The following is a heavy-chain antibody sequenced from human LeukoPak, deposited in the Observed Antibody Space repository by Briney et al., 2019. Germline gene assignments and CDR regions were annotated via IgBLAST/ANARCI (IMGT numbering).Heavy chain of an antibody. Sequence: GGSLRLSCAASGFTFSSYWMHWARQAPGKGLVWASRIDGDGTTTNYADSVKGRFTISRDNAKNTLYLQINSLSAEDTAVYYCYVHHYYYYMDVWGKGTTVTVSS. CDR2: IDGDGTTT. D-gene: IGHD3-16*01. V-gene: IGHV3-74*01. J-gene: IGHJ6*03. CDR3: YVHHYYYYMDV. CDR1: GFTFSSYW.